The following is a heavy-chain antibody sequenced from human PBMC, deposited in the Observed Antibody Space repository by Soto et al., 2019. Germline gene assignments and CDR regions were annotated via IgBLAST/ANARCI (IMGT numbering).Heavy chain of an antibody. CDR2: IYKSATT. CDR1: GDSISNLDYF. V-gene: IGHV4-30-4*01. CDR3: ARGRYCLTGRCFPNWFDS. D-gene: IGHD2-15*01. Sequence: SETLFLTCSVSGDSISNLDYFWAWIRQPPGQALEYIGYIYKSATTYYNPSFESRVAISLDTSKSQFSLNVTSVTAADTAVYFCARGRYCLTGRCFPNWFDSWGQGTLVTVSS. J-gene: IGHJ5*01.